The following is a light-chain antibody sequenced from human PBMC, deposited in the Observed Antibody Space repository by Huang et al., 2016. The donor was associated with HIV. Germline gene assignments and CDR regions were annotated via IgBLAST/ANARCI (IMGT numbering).Light chain of an antibody. Sequence: IVMTQSPLSLPVTPGEPASMSCRSSQSLLHDNQYNYVDWYLQKPGQSPQVLIYLGAKRAPGVPDRFSGSGSGTNFTLKINRVEAEDVGVYYCMQALQTPTFGGGTRVEIK. CDR3: MQALQTPT. CDR2: LGA. V-gene: IGKV2-28*01. CDR1: QSLLHDNQYNY. J-gene: IGKJ4*01.